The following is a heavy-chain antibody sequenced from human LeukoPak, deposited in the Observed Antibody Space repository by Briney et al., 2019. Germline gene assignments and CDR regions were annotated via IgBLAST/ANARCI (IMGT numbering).Heavy chain of an antibody. Sequence: PGGSLRLSCAASGFTFSSYWMQWVRQAPGKGLEWVSAISGSGGSTYYADSVKGRFTISRDNSKNTLYLQMNSLRAEDTAVYYCAKEREQWLVLGVVVYWGQGTLVTVSS. CDR2: ISGSGGST. D-gene: IGHD6-19*01. CDR3: AKEREQWLVLGVVVY. CDR1: GFTFSSYW. J-gene: IGHJ4*02. V-gene: IGHV3-23*01.